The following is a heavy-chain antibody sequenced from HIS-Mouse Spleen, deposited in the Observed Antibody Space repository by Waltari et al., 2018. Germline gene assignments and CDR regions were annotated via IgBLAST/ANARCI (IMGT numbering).Heavy chain of an antibody. J-gene: IGHJ2*01. CDR2: INHSGST. Sequence: QVQLQQWGAGLLKPSETLSLTCAVYGGSFSGYYWCWIRQPPGKGLEWIGEINHSGSTNYHPSLKSRVTISVDTSKNHFSLKLSSVTAADTAVYYCARSWGQWYFDLWGRGTLVTVSS. CDR3: ARSWGQWYFDL. CDR1: GGSFSGYY. D-gene: IGHD6-13*01. V-gene: IGHV4-34*01.